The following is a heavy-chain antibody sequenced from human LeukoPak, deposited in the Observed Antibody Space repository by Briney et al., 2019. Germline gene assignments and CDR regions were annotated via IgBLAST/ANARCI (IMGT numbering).Heavy chain of an antibody. D-gene: IGHD2-2*02. Sequence: SSGTLSLTCAVYGGSFSGYYWSWLRRPPGKGLEWIGEINHSGSTNYNPSLKSRVTISVDTSKNQFSLKLSSVTAADTAVYYCARTRPDIVVVPAAISQRGYYYYYYYMDVWGKGTTVTVSS. CDR1: GGSFSGYY. J-gene: IGHJ6*03. V-gene: IGHV4-34*01. CDR3: ARTRPDIVVVPAAISQRGYYYYYYYMDV. CDR2: INHSGST.